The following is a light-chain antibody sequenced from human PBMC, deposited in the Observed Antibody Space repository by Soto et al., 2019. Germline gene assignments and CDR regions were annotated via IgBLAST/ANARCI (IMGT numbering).Light chain of an antibody. V-gene: IGKV1-12*01. CDR2: GAF. CDR1: LDINRW. J-gene: IGKJ5*01. Sequence: DIQMTQSPSAVSVSVGDRVTITCRASLDINRWLAWYQVRPGKPPKLLIAGAFVLQSGVPSRFSGSGHGTAFALTIDNLQPEDFATYYCQQADSYPITFGQGTRLEIK. CDR3: QQADSYPIT.